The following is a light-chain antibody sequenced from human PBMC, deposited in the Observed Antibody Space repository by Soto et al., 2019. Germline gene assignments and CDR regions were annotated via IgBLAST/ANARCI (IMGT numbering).Light chain of an antibody. Sequence: EVVLTQSPDTLSLPPGERATLSCRASQSISSYLAWYQQKPGQAPRLLIYGASTRATGIPARFSGSGSGTEFTLTISSLQSEDFAVYYCQQYNNWPRNFGQGTKVDIK. CDR1: QSISSY. J-gene: IGKJ2*01. CDR2: GAS. V-gene: IGKV3-15*01. CDR3: QQYNNWPRN.